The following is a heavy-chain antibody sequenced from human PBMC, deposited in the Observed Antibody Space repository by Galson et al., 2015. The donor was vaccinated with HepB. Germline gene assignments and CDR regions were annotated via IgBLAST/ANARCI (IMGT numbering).Heavy chain of an antibody. D-gene: IGHD1-26*01. Sequence: QSGAEVKKPGESLKISCKGFEFIFTSFWIGWVRQMPGKGLEWVGIIYPGDSDSRYSPSFQGQVIMSADKSISTAYLQWSSLQASDTAMYYCARVAGHGSYSADDRIIDYWGQGTLVTVSA. V-gene: IGHV5-51*01. J-gene: IGHJ4*02. CDR2: IYPGDSDS. CDR3: ARVAGHGSYSADDRIIDY. CDR1: EFIFTSFW.